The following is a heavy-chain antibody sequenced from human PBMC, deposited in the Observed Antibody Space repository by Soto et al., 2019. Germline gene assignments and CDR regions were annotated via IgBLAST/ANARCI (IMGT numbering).Heavy chain of an antibody. CDR2: IRSKTDGGTT. CDR1: GITFSNAW. CDR3: TATRPRTNAFDN. D-gene: IGHD3-3*01. V-gene: IGHV3-15*01. Sequence: EVQLVESGGGLVEPGGSLRLSCAASGITFSNAWMNWVRKDPGTGLEYIGRIRSKTDGGTTEYAATVEGRFTVSRDDSNHTRYLQMSGLQTADPALYYSTATRPRTNAFDNWGQGPLVTVSS. J-gene: IGHJ3*02.